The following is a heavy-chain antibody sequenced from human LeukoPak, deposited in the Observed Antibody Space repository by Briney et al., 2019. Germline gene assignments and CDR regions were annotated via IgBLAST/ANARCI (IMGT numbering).Heavy chain of an antibody. CDR3: ARVGAWQLLGSIDY. V-gene: IGHV1-2*02. Sequence: ASVKVSCKASGYTFTGYYMHWVGQAPGQGLEWMGWINPNSGGTNYAQKFQGRVTMTRDRYISTAYMQLSRLRSDDTAVYYCARVGAWQLLGSIDYWGQGTLVTVSS. CDR2: INPNSGGT. D-gene: IGHD1-26*01. J-gene: IGHJ4*02. CDR1: GYTFTGYY.